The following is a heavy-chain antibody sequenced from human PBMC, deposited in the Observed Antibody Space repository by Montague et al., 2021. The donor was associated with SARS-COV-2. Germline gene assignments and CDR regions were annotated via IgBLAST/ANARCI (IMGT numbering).Heavy chain of an antibody. CDR1: GGSINSFY. CDR2: IYHSGTT. CDR3: ARPSMVSRNYYYYGIDV. V-gene: IGHV4-59*01. J-gene: IGHJ6*02. Sequence: LSLTCIVSGGSINSFYWSWIRQPPGKGLEWIGYIYHSGTTHYSPSLKSRVAISLDTSKNQFSLTLNSVTAADTAVYYCARPSMVSRNYYYYGIDVWGQGTTVTVSS. D-gene: IGHD2-21*01.